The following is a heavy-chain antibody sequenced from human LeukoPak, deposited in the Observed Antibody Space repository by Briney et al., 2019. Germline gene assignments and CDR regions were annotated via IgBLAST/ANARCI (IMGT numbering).Heavy chain of an antibody. CDR3: AREGQYDYYDSSGYFDY. Sequence: GGSLRLSCAASGFTFSSYAMHRVRQAPGKGLEWVAVISYDGSNKYYADSVKGRFTISRDNSKNTLYLQMNSLRAEDTAVYYCAREGQYDYYDSSGYFDYWGQGTLVTVSS. V-gene: IGHV3-30-3*01. CDR2: ISYDGSNK. J-gene: IGHJ4*02. D-gene: IGHD3-22*01. CDR1: GFTFSSYA.